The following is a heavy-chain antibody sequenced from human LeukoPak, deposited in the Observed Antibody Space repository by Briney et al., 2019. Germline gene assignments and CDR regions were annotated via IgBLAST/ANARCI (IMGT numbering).Heavy chain of an antibody. J-gene: IGHJ5*02. Sequence: SETLSLTCTVSGGSISSYYWSWIRQPPGRGVEWIGYIYYSGGTNYNPSLKSRVTISVHTSKNQFCLRPSSVTAADTAVYYCARVESYYVESWFDPWGEGTLVTVS. CDR1: GGSISSYY. D-gene: IGHD1-26*01. CDR3: ARVESYYVESWFDP. CDR2: IYYSGGT. V-gene: IGHV4-59*01.